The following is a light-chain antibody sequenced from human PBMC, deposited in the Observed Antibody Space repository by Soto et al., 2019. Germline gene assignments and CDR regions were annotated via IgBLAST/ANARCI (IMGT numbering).Light chain of an antibody. CDR2: EVS. CDR1: SGDVGAYNY. V-gene: IGLV2-14*01. CDR3: SSSTSSSSPYV. J-gene: IGLJ1*01. Sequence: QSALTQPASVSGSPGQSITISCTGTSGDVGAYNYVSWYQQYPGKAPKLMIYEVSSRPSGVSPRFSGSKSGNTASLTISGLQPEDEADYFCSSSTSSSSPYVFGTGTQLTVL.